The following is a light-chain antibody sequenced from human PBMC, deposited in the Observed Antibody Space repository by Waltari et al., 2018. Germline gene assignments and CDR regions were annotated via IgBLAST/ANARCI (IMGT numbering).Light chain of an antibody. J-gene: IGKJ2*01. CDR2: AAS. V-gene: IGKV1-9*01. CDR1: QGINSY. Sequence: DIQLTQSPSFLSASVGDRVTITCRASQGINSYLAWYQQQPGKAPKPLIYAASTLQSGVPSRFSGSGSGTEFTLTISSLQPEDFATYYCQQLNSYPVTFGQGTKLEIK. CDR3: QQLNSYPVT.